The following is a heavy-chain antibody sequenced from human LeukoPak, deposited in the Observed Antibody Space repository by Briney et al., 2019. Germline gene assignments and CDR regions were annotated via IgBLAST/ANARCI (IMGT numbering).Heavy chain of an antibody. J-gene: IGHJ6*03. CDR3: TGQRVTSGSYSEYYYYYMDV. V-gene: IGHV3-30-3*01. CDR2: LSYDGLNK. CDR1: GITFNNYA. D-gene: IGHD1-26*01. Sequence: PGRSLRLSCAASGITFNNYAVHWVRQAPGKGLEWVAVLSYDGLNKYYADSVKGRFTISRDDSKNTLYLQMNSLKTEDTAVYYCTGQRVTSGSYSEYYYYYMDVWGKGTTVTVSS.